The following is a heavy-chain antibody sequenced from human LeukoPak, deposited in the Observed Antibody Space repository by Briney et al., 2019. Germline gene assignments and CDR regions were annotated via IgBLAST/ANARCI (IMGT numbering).Heavy chain of an antibody. D-gene: IGHD2-2*02. CDR3: ARGRNYCSSTSCYNRSWFDP. CDR2: IYHSGST. CDR1: GGSISSGGYS. J-gene: IGHJ5*02. Sequence: SETLSLTCAVSGGSISSGGYSWSWIRQPPGKGLEWIGYIYHSGSTYYNPSLKSRVTISVDTSKNQFSLKLSSVTAADTAVYYCARGRNYCSSTSCYNRSWFDPWGQGTLVTVSS. V-gene: IGHV4-30-2*01.